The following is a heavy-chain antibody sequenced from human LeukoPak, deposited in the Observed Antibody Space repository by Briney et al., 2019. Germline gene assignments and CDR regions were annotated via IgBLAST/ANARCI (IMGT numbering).Heavy chain of an antibody. Sequence: ASVTVSCKTSGYSFTDYYMHWVRQAPGQGLEWMGWINPNSGGTSSAQKFQGRVTMTRDTSITTVYMEVNWLTSDDTATYYCARADRLHGGPYLIGPWGQGTLVTVSS. J-gene: IGHJ5*02. D-gene: IGHD3-16*01. CDR1: GYSFTDYY. V-gene: IGHV1-2*02. CDR3: ARADRLHGGPYLIGP. CDR2: INPNSGGT.